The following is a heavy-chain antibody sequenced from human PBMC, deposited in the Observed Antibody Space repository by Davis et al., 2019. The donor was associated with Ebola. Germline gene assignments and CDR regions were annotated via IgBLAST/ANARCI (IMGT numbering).Heavy chain of an antibody. D-gene: IGHD6-19*01. CDR3: AREGWVDIAVAVTGHWFDP. V-gene: IGHV4-31*03. J-gene: IGHJ5*02. CDR1: GGSISSGGYY. CDR2: IYYSGST. Sequence: SEPLSLTCTVSGGSISSGGYYWSWIRQHPGKGPEWIGYIYYSGSTYYNPSLKSRVTITVDTSKNQFSLQLNSVTPEDTAVYYCAREGWVDIAVAVTGHWFDPWGQGTLVTVSS.